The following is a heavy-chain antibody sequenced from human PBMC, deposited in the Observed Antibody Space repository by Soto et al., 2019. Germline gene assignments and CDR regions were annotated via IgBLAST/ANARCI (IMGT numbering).Heavy chain of an antibody. Sequence: RASVKVSCKASGFTFTSSAVQWVRQARGQRLEWIGWIVVGSGNTNYAQKFQERVTITRDMSTSTAYMELSSLRSEDTAVYYCAAIAPPHYYDSSGSDAFDIWGQGTMVTVSS. D-gene: IGHD3-22*01. V-gene: IGHV1-58*01. J-gene: IGHJ3*02. CDR1: GFTFTSSA. CDR2: IVVGSGNT. CDR3: AAIAPPHYYDSSGSDAFDI.